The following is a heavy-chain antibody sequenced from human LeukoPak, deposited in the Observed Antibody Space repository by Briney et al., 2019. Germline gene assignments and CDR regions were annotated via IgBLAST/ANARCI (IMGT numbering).Heavy chain of an antibody. J-gene: IGHJ5*02. D-gene: IGHD5-18*01. CDR2: ISSSSSYI. V-gene: IGHV3-21*01. CDR3: ARDIVQGGYSSGGWFDP. CDR1: GFTFSSYS. Sequence: PGGSLRLSCAASGFTFSSYSMNWVRQAPGKGLEWVSSISSSSSYIYYADSVKGRFTISRDNAKNSQYLQMNSLRAEDTAVYYCARDIVQGGYSSGGWFDPWGQGTLVTVSS.